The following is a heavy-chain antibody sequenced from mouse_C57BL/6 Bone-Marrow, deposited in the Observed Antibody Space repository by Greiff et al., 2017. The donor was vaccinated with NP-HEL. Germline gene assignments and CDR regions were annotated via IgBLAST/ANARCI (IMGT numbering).Heavy chain of an antibody. CDR2: IDPSDSYT. Sequence: VQLQQPGAELVMPGASVKLSCKASGYTFTSYWMPWVKQRPGQGLEWIGEIDPSDSYTNYNQKFKGKSTLTVDKSSSTAYMQLSSLTSEDSAVYYCASIYGNYGEDAMDYWGQGTSVTGSS. V-gene: IGHV1-69*01. D-gene: IGHD2-1*01. CDR3: ASIYGNYGEDAMDY. J-gene: IGHJ4*01. CDR1: GYTFTSYW.